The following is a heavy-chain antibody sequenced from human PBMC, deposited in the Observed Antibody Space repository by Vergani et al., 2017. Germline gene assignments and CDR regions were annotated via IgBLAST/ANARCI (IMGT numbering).Heavy chain of an antibody. CDR2: IYVSGIT. D-gene: IGHD1-1*01. J-gene: IGHJ3*01. Sequence: QVQLQESGPGLVKPSQTLSPTCTVSGASINNAFYYWHSIRQPAGKGLEWIGRIYVSGITDYNSSLQSRVSMSVDTSKNQFSLPLTSVTAADTAVYYCARDNKQLRPRAFELWGQGTMGTVSS. CDR1: GASINNAFYY. V-gene: IGHV4-61*02. CDR3: ARDNKQLRPRAFEL.